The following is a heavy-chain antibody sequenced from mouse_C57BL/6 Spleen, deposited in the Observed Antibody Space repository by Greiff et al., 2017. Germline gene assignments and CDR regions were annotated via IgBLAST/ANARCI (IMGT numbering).Heavy chain of an antibody. CDR1: GYTFTSYW. CDR2: IDPSDSYT. CDR3: ATMVTTGY. Sequence: QVQLQQPGAELVKPGASVKLSCKASGYTFTSYWMQWVKQRPGQGLEWIGEIDPSDSYTNYNQKFKGKATLTVDTSSSTAYMHLSSLTSEDSAVYYCATMVTTGYWGQGTTLTVSS. J-gene: IGHJ2*01. D-gene: IGHD2-2*01. V-gene: IGHV1-50*01.